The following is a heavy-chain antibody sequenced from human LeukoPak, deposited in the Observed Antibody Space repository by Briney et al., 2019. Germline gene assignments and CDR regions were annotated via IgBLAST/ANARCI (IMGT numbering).Heavy chain of an antibody. CDR3: ARVGYRYSINDWSRIGLGAYPSKYYYYMDV. J-gene: IGHJ6*03. Sequence: DPSETLSLTCAAYGGSFSDYSWTWIRQPPGKGLEYIGEINPSGGTNHNPSLMSRVSMSVDTSKNQISLRVSSVTAGDTAVYYCARVGYRYSINDWSRIGLGAYPSKYYYYMDVWGKGTTVTVSS. CDR2: INPSGGT. D-gene: IGHD5-18*01. V-gene: IGHV4-34*01. CDR1: GGSFSDYS.